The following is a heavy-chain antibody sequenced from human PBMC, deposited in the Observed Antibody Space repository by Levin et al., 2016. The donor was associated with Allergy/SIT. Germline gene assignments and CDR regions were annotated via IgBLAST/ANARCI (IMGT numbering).Heavy chain of an antibody. Sequence: WVRQAPGQGLEWMGWISAYNGNTNYAQKLQGRVTMTTDTSTSTAYMELRSLRSDDTAVYYCARDRIVGSGLLWFGELSTHMGWFDPWGQGTLVTVSS. CDR2: ISAYNGNT. CDR3: ARDRIVGSGLLWFGELSTHMGWFDP. J-gene: IGHJ5*02. V-gene: IGHV1-18*01. D-gene: IGHD3-10*01.